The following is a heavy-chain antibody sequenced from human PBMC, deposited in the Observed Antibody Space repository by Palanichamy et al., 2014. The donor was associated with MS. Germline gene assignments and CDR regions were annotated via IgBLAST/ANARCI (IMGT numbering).Heavy chain of an antibody. CDR1: GASVSRGSFY. CDR3: ARDRDSGYTYDGMDV. CDR2: IYTSGST. V-gene: IGHV4-61*02. Sequence: QVQLQESGPGLVKPSQTLSLTCTVSGASVSRGSFYWSWIRQPAGKGLERIGRIYTSGSTEYNPSLKSRVTISVDTSKNQVSLKLTSVTAADTAVYYCARDRDSGYTYDGMDVWGPGTTVTVSS. D-gene: IGHD5-12*01. J-gene: IGHJ6*02.